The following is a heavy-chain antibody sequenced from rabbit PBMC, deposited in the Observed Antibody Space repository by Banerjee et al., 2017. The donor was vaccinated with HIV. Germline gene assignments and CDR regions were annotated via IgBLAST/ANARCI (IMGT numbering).Heavy chain of an antibody. J-gene: IGHJ4*01. V-gene: IGHV1S40*01. D-gene: IGHD6-1*01. Sequence: QSLEESGGDLVKPGASLTLTCTASGLSFSSGQDVCWVRQAPGKGLEWIACIYTGSSGSTWYASWVNGRFTISKTSSTTVTLQMTSLTAADTATYFCARESHYTYGYTGYAYPYFFTLWGPGTLVTVS. CDR3: ARESHYTYGYTGYAYPYFFTL. CDR1: GLSFSSGQD. CDR2: IYTGSSGST.